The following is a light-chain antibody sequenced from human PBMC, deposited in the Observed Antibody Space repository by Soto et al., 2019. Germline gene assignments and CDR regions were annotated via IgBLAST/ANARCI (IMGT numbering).Light chain of an antibody. J-gene: IGKJ4*01. Sequence: IVLTQSPGTLSLSPGERATLSCRASQSVNNRYLAWYQQKPGQAPRLLIYGTSSRATGIPDRFSGSGSGTDFTLTISRLEPEDFAVYYCQQYDSSPNTFGGGTKVDIK. CDR2: GTS. CDR1: QSVNNRY. V-gene: IGKV3-20*01. CDR3: QQYDSSPNT.